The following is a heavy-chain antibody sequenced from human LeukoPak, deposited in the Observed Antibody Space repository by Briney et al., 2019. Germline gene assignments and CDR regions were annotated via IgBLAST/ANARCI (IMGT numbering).Heavy chain of an antibody. J-gene: IGHJ4*02. V-gene: IGHV4-39*01. CDR3: ARHEVRGARSFDY. D-gene: IGHD3-10*01. CDR1: GGSISSSSYY. CDR2: ICYTGST. Sequence: LETLSLTCTVSGGSISSSSYYWGWLRQPPGKGREWIATICYTGSTYSSPSLDSRVTISVDTYKNQFSLRLRSVTAADTAVYYCARHEVRGARSFDYWGQGILVPVSS.